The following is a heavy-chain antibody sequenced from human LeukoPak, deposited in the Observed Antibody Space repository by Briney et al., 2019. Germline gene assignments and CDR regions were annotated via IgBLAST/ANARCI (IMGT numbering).Heavy chain of an antibody. J-gene: IGHJ4*02. CDR3: AKSPSGAYCGGDCYSALFDY. Sequence: GGSLRLSCAASGFTFSSYAMSWVRQAPGKGLEWVSAISGSGGSTYYADSVKGRFTISRDNSKNTLYLQMNSLRAEDTAVHYCAKSPSGAYCGGDCYSALFDYWGQGTLVTVSS. V-gene: IGHV3-23*01. CDR2: ISGSGGST. CDR1: GFTFSSYA. D-gene: IGHD2-21*02.